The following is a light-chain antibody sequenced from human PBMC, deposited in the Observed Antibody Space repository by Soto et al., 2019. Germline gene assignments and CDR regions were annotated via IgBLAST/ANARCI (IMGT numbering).Light chain of an antibody. V-gene: IGKV3-20*01. CDR2: GAS. Sequence: EIVLTQSPASLSLSVGEIATLSWRASQSVTRYLAWYQKKPGQAPRLLIYGASSRATGIPDRFSGSGSGTDFTLSVTRLEPEDFAVYYCHQYAVSPLTFGGGTKVDIK. J-gene: IGKJ4*01. CDR1: QSVTRY. CDR3: HQYAVSPLT.